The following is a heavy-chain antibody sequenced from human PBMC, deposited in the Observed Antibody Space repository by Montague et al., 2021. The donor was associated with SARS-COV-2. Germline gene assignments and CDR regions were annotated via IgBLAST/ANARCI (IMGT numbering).Heavy chain of an antibody. CDR1: GFTFSSYS. CDR2: ISSSSSYI. D-gene: IGHD3-22*01. J-gene: IGHJ4*02. Sequence: SLRLSCAAPGFTFSSYSMNWVRQAPGKGLEWVSSISSSSSYIYYADSVKGRFTISRDNAKNSLYLQMNSLRAEDTAVYYCARSTYYYDSSGSYYFDYWGQGTLVTVSS. CDR3: ARSTYYYDSSGSYYFDY. V-gene: IGHV3-21*01.